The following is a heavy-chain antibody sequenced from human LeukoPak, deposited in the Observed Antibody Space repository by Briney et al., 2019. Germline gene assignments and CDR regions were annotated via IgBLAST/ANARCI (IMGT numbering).Heavy chain of an antibody. V-gene: IGHV1-69*05. D-gene: IGHD1-1*01. CDR2: IIPIFGTA. CDR1: GGTFSSYA. Sequence: GSSVKVSCTASGGTFSSYAISWVRQAPGQGLEWMGGIIPIFGTANYAQKFQGRVTITTDESTSTAYMELSSLRSEDTAVYYCARETGAPYAFDIWGQGTMVTVSS. J-gene: IGHJ3*02. CDR3: ARETGAPYAFDI.